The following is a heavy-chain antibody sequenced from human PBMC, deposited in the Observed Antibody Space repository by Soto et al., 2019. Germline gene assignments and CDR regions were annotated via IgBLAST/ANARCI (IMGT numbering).Heavy chain of an antibody. V-gene: IGHV4-30-4*01. CDR3: AREVRYYYGSGSYHNWFDP. CDR1: GGSISSGDYY. CDR2: IYYSGST. D-gene: IGHD3-10*01. Sequence: QVQLQESGPGLVKPSQTLSLTCTVSGGSISSGDYYWSWIRQPPGKGLEWIGYIYYSGSTYYNPSLKSRVTISVDTSKNQFSLKLSSVTAADTAVYYCAREVRYYYGSGSYHNWFDPWGQGTLVTVSS. J-gene: IGHJ5*02.